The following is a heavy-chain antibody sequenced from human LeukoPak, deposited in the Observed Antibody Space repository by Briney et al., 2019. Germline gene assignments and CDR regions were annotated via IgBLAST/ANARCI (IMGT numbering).Heavy chain of an antibody. V-gene: IGHV3-11*06. Sequence: GGSLRLSCAASGSTFSDYYMSWIRQAPGKGLEWVSYISDSSGYTNYADSVKGRFTISRDNAKNSLYLQMNSLRAEDTAVYYCARGIRLTSVVEYLFWGQGTLVTVSS. CDR3: ARGIRLTSVVEYLF. CDR2: ISDSSGYT. D-gene: IGHD4-23*01. CDR1: GSTFSDYY. J-gene: IGHJ4*02.